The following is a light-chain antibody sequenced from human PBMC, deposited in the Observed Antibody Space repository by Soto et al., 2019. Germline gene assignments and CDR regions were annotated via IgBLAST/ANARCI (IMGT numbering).Light chain of an antibody. J-gene: IGKJ3*01. Sequence: DIQMTQSPSSLSASVGDRVTITCRASQSISSYLNWYQQKPGKAPKLLNYAASSLQSGVPSRFRCSGSATDFTLTISSLQPEDFATYYWQQSYTTPFTFGTGTKVYIK. CDR2: AAS. CDR1: QSISSY. V-gene: IGKV1-39*01. CDR3: QQSYTTPFT.